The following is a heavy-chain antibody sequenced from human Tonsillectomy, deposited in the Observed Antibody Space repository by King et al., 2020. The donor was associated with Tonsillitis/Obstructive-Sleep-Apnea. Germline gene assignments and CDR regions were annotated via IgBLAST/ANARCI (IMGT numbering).Heavy chain of an antibody. V-gene: IGHV3-30*18. J-gene: IGHJ6*01. Sequence: VQLVESGGGVVQPGRSLRLSCAASGFTFSSYGMHWVRQAPGKGLEWVAVISYDGGNKYYADSVKGRFTISRDNSKNTLYLQMNSLRAEDTAVYYCSKEVRLWFSGMDVWGQGTTVTVSS. CDR1: GFTFSSYG. CDR2: ISYDGGNK. D-gene: IGHD3-10*01. CDR3: SKEVRLWFSGMDV.